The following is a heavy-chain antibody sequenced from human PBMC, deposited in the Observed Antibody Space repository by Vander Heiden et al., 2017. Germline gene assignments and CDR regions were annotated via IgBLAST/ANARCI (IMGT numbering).Heavy chain of an antibody. Sequence: EVQLLAPGGGLAQPGGSLRLACTVPGLHFHNYALNWVRQAPGKGLEWVSDISDNGDNTYYADSVKGRFTISRDNAKNTLFLQMSGLRAEDTAVYYCVKGGRTDSVYSYSDFWGQGTLVTVTS. CDR2: ISDNGDNT. CDR3: VKGGRTDSVYSYSDF. J-gene: IGHJ4*02. D-gene: IGHD3-10*01. CDR1: GLHFHNYA. V-gene: IGHV3-23*01.